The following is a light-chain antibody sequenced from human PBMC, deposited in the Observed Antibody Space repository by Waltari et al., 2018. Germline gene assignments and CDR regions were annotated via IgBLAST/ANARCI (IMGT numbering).Light chain of an antibody. Sequence: DIQMTQSPSTLSAPVGDRVTITCRASQSFGSRLAWYQQKPGKAPRLLIYETSSLQSGVPSRFSGSGSGTEFTLTISSLQPDDFATYYCQHYNGYPYTFGQGTKLEIK. CDR2: ETS. J-gene: IGKJ2*01. CDR1: QSFGSR. V-gene: IGKV1-5*03. CDR3: QHYNGYPYT.